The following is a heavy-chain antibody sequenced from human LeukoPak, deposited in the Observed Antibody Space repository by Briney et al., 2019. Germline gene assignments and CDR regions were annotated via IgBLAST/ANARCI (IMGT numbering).Heavy chain of an antibody. CDR1: GFTFSSYS. CDR3: ARTLRTEPYGFDY. CDR2: ISYDGSNK. D-gene: IGHD1-1*01. J-gene: IGHJ4*02. Sequence: GGSLRLSCAASGFTFSSYSMNRVRQAPGKGLEWVAVISYDGSNKYYADSVKGRFTISRDNSKNTLYLQMNSLRAEDTAVYYCARTLRTEPYGFDYWGQGTLVTVSS. V-gene: IGHV3-30*03.